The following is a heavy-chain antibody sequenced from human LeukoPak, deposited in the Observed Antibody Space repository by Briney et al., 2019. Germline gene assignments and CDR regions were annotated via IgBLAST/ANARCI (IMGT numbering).Heavy chain of an antibody. CDR3: ARVLLSLGYYFDY. CDR2: IYYSGST. V-gene: IGHV4-61*01. D-gene: IGHD3-22*01. Sequence: SETLSLTCTVSGGSVSSGSYHWSWIRQPPGKGLEWIGYIYYSGSTNYNPSLKSRVTISVDTSKNQFSLKLSSVTAADTAVYYCARVLLSLGYYFDYWGQGTLVTVSS. J-gene: IGHJ4*02. CDR1: GGSVSSGSYH.